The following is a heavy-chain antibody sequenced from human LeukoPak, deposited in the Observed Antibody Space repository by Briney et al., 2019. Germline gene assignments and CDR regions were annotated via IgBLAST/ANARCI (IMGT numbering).Heavy chain of an antibody. CDR1: GYTFTSYG. V-gene: IGHV1-18*01. CDR2: ISAYNGIT. D-gene: IGHD6-25*01. CDR3: ARSGPKTPLYYFDY. Sequence: ASVKVSCKASGYTFTSYGISWVRQAPGQGLEWMGWISAYNGITNYAQKLQGRVTMTTDTSTSTAYMELRSLRSDDTAVYYCARSGPKTPLYYFDYWGQGTLVTVSS. J-gene: IGHJ4*02.